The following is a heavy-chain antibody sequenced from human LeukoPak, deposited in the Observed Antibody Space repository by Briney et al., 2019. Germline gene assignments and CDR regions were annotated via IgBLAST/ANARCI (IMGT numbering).Heavy chain of an antibody. CDR1: GFSFSSYG. D-gene: IGHD4-17*01. Sequence: GGSLRLSCAASGFSFSSYGMNWVRQAPGQGLEWVAFISHDGNDKDYADSVKGRFTISRDNSKNTLYVQMNSLRAEDTAMYYCAKSETYGDFGYFDYWGQGILVTVSS. V-gene: IGHV3-30*18. CDR2: ISHDGNDK. CDR3: AKSETYGDFGYFDY. J-gene: IGHJ4*02.